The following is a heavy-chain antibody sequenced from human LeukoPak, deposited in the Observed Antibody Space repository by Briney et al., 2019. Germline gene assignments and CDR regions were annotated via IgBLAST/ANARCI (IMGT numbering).Heavy chain of an antibody. CDR3: ASLALTRYWNY. CDR2: IYSGGST. D-gene: IGHD3-9*01. CDR1: GFTVSSNY. J-gene: IGHJ4*02. Sequence: GGSLRLSCAASGFTVSSNYMSWVRQAPGKGLEWVSVIYSGGSTYYADSVKGRFTISRDNSKNTLYLQMNSLRAEDTAVYYCASLALTRYWNYWGQGTLVTVSS. V-gene: IGHV3-53*01.